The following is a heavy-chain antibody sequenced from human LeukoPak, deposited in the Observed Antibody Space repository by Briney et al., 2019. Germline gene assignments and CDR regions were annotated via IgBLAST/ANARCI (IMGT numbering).Heavy chain of an antibody. D-gene: IGHD3-3*02. J-gene: IGHJ4*02. CDR3: ASLARDY. CDR1: GFIVSNTY. Sequence: PGGSLRLSCAASGFIVSNTYMTWVRQAPGKGLEWVSVIHNDGSTYYADSVKGRFTISRDNSKNMLFLRMNSLRVEDTAVYCCASLARDYWGQGTLVSVSS. CDR2: IHNDGST. V-gene: IGHV3-53*01.